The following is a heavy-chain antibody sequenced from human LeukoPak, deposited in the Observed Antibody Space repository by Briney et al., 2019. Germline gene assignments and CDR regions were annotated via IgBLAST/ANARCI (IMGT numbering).Heavy chain of an antibody. CDR1: GFTVSSNY. V-gene: IGHV3-53*01. J-gene: IGHJ5*02. D-gene: IGHD2-15*01. CDR2: IYSGGST. Sequence: PGGSLRLSCAASGFTVSSNYMSWVRQAPGKGLEWVSVIYSGGSTYYADSVKGRFTISRDNSKNTLYLQMNSLRAEDTAVYYCAKPVVVAATLNWFDPWGQGTLVTVSP. CDR3: AKPVVVAATLNWFDP.